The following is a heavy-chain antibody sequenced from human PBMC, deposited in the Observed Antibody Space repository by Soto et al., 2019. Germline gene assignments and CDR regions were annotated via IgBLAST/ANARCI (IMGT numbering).Heavy chain of an antibody. CDR2: INHSGST. J-gene: IGHJ6*03. D-gene: IGHD3-10*01. CDR3: ARSYYGSGSYFHYYYMDV. CDR1: GGSFSGYY. V-gene: IGHV4-34*01. Sequence: PSETLSLTCAVYGGSFSGYYWSWIRQSPGKGLEWIGEINHSGSTNYNQSLKSRVTISVDTSKNQFSLKLSSVTAADTAVYYCARSYYGSGSYFHYYYMDVWGKGTTVT.